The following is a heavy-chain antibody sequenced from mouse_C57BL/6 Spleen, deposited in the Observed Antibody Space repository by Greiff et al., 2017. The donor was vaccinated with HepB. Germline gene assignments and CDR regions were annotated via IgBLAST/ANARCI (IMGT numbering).Heavy chain of an antibody. CDR1: GFTFSNYW. CDR3: TSEGYVTWFAY. Sequence: EVKLVESGGGLVQPGGSMKLSCVASGFTFSNYWMNWVSQSPEKGLEWVAPIRLTYDNSATHHAESVKGRFTMSRDDSKSIVYLQMSNLRDEDTGIYYCTSEGYVTWFAYWGQGTLVTVSA. CDR2: IRLTYDNSAT. V-gene: IGHV6-3*01. D-gene: IGHD3-2*02. J-gene: IGHJ3*01.